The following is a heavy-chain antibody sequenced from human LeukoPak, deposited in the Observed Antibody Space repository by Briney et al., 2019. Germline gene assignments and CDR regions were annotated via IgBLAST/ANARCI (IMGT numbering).Heavy chain of an antibody. Sequence: GGSLRLSCAASGFTFSSYSMNWVRQAPGKGLEWVSYISSSSSTIYYADSVKGRFTISRDNSKNTLYLQMNSLRAEDTAVYYCARDIDQTLDYWGQGTLVTVSS. CDR3: ARDIDQTLDY. V-gene: IGHV3-48*01. D-gene: IGHD2-2*01. CDR2: ISSSSSTI. J-gene: IGHJ4*02. CDR1: GFTFSSYS.